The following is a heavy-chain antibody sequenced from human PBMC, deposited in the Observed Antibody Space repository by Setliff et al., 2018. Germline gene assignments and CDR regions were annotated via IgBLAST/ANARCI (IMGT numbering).Heavy chain of an antibody. Sequence: SETLSLTCTVSGGSMIGGHYYWSWIRQLPGKGLEWIAYIYYSGNTYYNPSLKSRVTISVDTSKNQFSLKINSVTAADTAVYYCARGHCSSGECPNYFDPWGQGTQVNVSS. CDR2: IYYSGNT. V-gene: IGHV4-31*02. J-gene: IGHJ5*02. CDR3: ARGHCSSGECPNYFDP. CDR1: GGSMIGGHYY. D-gene: IGHD2-15*01.